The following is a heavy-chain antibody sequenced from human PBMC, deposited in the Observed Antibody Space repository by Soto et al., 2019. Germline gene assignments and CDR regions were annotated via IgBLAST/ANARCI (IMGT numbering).Heavy chain of an antibody. Sequence: SVKVSCKASGGTFSSYAISWVRQAPGQGLEWMGGIIPIFGTANYAQKFQGRVTITADESTSTAYMELSGLRSEDTAVYYCARRYSGSYTLVFDPWGQGTLVTVSS. CDR3: ARRYSGSYTLVFDP. D-gene: IGHD1-26*01. CDR2: IIPIFGTA. CDR1: GGTFSSYA. J-gene: IGHJ5*02. V-gene: IGHV1-69*13.